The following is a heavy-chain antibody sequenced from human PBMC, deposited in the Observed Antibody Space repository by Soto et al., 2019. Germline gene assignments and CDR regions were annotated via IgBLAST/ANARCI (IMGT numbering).Heavy chain of an antibody. Sequence: QVQLQESGPGLVKPSATLSLTCAVSGDSITSSNWWSWVRQTPGKGLEWLGEIYQRGGTTYNPSLKSRLAMSMDKSKNQFALNLTSVTAADTARYYCARESQQLSIGWQRRNYYFDLWGRGTLVTVSS. CDR1: GDSITSSNW. CDR2: IYQRGGT. V-gene: IGHV4-4*02. D-gene: IGHD1-7*01. CDR3: ARESQQLSIGWQRRNYYFDL. J-gene: IGHJ2*01.